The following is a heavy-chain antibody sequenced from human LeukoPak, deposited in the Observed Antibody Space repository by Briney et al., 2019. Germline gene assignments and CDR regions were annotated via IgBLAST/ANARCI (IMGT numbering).Heavy chain of an antibody. CDR2: ISGGGGST. J-gene: IGHJ4*02. CDR1: GFTFSSYA. V-gene: IGHV3-23*01. D-gene: IGHD3-16*01. Sequence: PGGSLRLSCAASGFTFSSYAMSWVRQAPGKGLEWVSLISGGGGSTYYADSVKGRFTISRDNSKNTLYLQVNRLTAEDTAVYYCARDDAIGGGYPDSWGRGTLVTVSS. CDR3: ARDDAIGGGYPDS.